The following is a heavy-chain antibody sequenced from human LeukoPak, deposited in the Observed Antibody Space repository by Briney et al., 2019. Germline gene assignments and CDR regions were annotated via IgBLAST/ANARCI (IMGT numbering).Heavy chain of an antibody. CDR2: INTSGGST. J-gene: IGHJ2*01. Sequence: ASVKVSCKASGYTFTSYYMHWVRQAPGQGLEWMGIINTSGGSTSYAQKFQGRVTMTRDTSTSTVYMELSSLRSEDTAVYYCARDSSGNHWYFDLWGRGTLVTVSS. D-gene: IGHD3-22*01. V-gene: IGHV1-46*01. CDR1: GYTFTSYY. CDR3: ARDSSGNHWYFDL.